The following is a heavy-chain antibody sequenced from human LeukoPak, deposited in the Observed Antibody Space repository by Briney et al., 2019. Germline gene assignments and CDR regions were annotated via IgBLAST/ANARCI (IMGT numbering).Heavy chain of an antibody. CDR1: GFTFSSSA. CDR3: AKVLLARAYYYGMDV. Sequence: GGSLRLSSAASGFTFSSSAMSWVRQAPGKGLEWVSAISGSGGSTYYADSVKGRFTISRDNSKNTLYLQMNSLRVEDTAVYYCAKVLLARAYYYGMDVWGQGTTVTVSS. J-gene: IGHJ6*02. V-gene: IGHV3-23*01. D-gene: IGHD2-15*01. CDR2: ISGSGGST.